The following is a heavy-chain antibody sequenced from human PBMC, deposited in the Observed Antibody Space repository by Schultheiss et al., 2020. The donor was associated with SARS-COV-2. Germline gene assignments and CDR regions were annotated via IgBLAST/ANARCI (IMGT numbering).Heavy chain of an antibody. CDR1: GYTFTGYY. CDR2: INPNSGGT. D-gene: IGHD3-3*01. J-gene: IGHJ6*02. V-gene: IGHV1-2*02. Sequence: ASVKVSCKASGYTFTGYYMHWVRQAPGQGLEWMGWINPNSGGTNYAQKFQGRVTMTRDTSISTAYMELSRLRSDDTAVYYCARVRGGATFGAFYGMDVWGQGTTVTVSS. CDR3: ARVRGGATFGAFYGMDV.